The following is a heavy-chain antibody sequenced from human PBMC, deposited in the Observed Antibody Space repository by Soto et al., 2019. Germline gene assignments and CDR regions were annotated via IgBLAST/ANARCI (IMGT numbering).Heavy chain of an antibody. Sequence: EVQLVESGGGLVQPGGPLRLSCAASGFTFSSYWMHWVRQGPGKGLVWVARINRDGSSTNYADSVKGRFTISRDNAKNMLELQMESLGAVERDVYYCARESEVGDLWGQGTMVTVSS. CDR2: INRDGSST. CDR1: GFTFSSYW. CDR3: ARESEVGDL. J-gene: IGHJ3*01. V-gene: IGHV3-74*01.